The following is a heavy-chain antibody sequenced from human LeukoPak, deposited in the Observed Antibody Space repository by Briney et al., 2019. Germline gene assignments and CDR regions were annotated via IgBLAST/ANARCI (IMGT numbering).Heavy chain of an antibody. CDR1: GFTFSKYP. CDR2: ISAGDGTI. V-gene: IGHV3-48*02. CDR3: ARRRDDSRRNFEY. J-gene: IGHJ4*02. D-gene: IGHD3-22*01. Sequence: PRGSLRVSCVDPGFTFSKYPMYWGRQAPGKGLECGSYISAGDGTIYYADSVKGRFTISRDNAKNSVSLQMNSLRDEDTAVYHCARRRDDSRRNFEYWGQGTPVTVSS.